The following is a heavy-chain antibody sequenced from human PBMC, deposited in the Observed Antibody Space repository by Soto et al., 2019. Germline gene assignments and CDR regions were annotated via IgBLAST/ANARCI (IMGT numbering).Heavy chain of an antibody. CDR1: GGTFSSYA. CDR2: IIPIFGTA. J-gene: IGHJ6*02. V-gene: IGHV1-69*13. D-gene: IGHD5-12*01. CDR3: ARGGWLQFYYYYGMDV. Sequence: SVKVSCKASGGTFSSYAISWVRQAPGQGLEWMGGIIPIFGTANYAQKFQGRVTITADESTSTAYMELSSLRSEDTAVYYCARGGWLQFYYYYGMDVWCQGTTVTVSS.